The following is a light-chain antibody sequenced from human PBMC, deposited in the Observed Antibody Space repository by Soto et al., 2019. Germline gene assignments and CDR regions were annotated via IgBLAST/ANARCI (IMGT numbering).Light chain of an antibody. V-gene: IGKV3-11*01. J-gene: IGKJ2*01. CDR3: QQRSNWPQYT. Sequence: EIVLTQSPATLSLSPGERATLSCRASQSVSSYLAWYQQKPGQAPRLLIYDASNRATGIPARFSGSGSGTDFTHTISSLEPEVFAVYYCQQRSNWPQYTFGQGTKLEIK. CDR2: DAS. CDR1: QSVSSY.